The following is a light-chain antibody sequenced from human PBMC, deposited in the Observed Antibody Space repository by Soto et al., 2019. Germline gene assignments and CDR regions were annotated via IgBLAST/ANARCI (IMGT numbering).Light chain of an antibody. CDR2: DAS. CDR3: QQRSNWPPFT. V-gene: IGKV3-11*01. CDR1: QSLSSY. Sequence: EIVLTQSPATLSLSPGERATLSCRASQSLSSYLAWYQQKPGQAPRLLIYDASNRATCIPARFSGSGSGTDFTLTISSLEPEDFALYYCQQRSNWPPFTFGPGTKVDIK. J-gene: IGKJ3*01.